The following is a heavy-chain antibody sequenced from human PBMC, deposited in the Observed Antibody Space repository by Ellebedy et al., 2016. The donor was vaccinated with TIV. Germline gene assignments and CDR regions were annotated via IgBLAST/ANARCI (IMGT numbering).Heavy chain of an antibody. Sequence: GGSLRLXCAASGFTFSGSAMHWVRQASGKGLEWVGRIRSKANSYATAYAASVKGRFTISRDDSKNTAYLQMNSLKTEDTAVYYCTNYYDSSGPRDYWGQGTLVTVSS. J-gene: IGHJ4*02. CDR1: GFTFSGSA. V-gene: IGHV3-73*01. CDR2: IRSKANSYAT. CDR3: TNYYDSSGPRDY. D-gene: IGHD3-22*01.